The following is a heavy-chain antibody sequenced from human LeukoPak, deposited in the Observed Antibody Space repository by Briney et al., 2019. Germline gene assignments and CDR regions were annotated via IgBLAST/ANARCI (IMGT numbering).Heavy chain of an antibody. CDR3: ARDFKGIVRATTHWYFDL. CDR1: GGSISSYY. Sequence: PSETLSLTCTVSGGSISSYYWSLIRQPAGKGLEWIGRIYTSGSTNYNPSLKSRVTMSVDTSENQFSLKLSSVTAADTAVYYCARDFKGIVRATTHWYFDLWGRGTLVTVSS. CDR2: IYTSGST. J-gene: IGHJ2*01. D-gene: IGHD1-26*01. V-gene: IGHV4-4*07.